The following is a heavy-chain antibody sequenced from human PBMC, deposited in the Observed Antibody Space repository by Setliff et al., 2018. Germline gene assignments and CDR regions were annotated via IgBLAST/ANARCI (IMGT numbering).Heavy chain of an antibody. J-gene: IGHJ4*02. Sequence: LSLTCTVSGGSIRSYFWTWIRQSPGQGLEWIGEINHSGSSNYNPSLKRRVTISLDTPKNQFPLKLTSVTAADTAVYYCARDRYYGSGSSYNYFDKWGQGTLVTVSS. V-gene: IGHV4-59*12. CDR2: INHSGSS. CDR3: ARDRYYGSGSSYNYFDK. D-gene: IGHD3-10*01. CDR1: GGSIRSYF.